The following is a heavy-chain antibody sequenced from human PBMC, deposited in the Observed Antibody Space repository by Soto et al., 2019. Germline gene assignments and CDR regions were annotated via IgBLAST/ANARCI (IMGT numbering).Heavy chain of an antibody. D-gene: IGHD1-26*01. CDR2: ISSNGGST. Sequence: GRSLRLSCSASGFTFSSYAMHWVRQAPGKGLEYVSAISSNGGSTYYADSVKGRFTISRDNSKNTLYLQMSSLRAEDTAVDYCVKEPNGREGDCFDYWGQGTLVTVSS. V-gene: IGHV3-64D*09. CDR1: GFTFSSYA. CDR3: VKEPNGREGDCFDY. J-gene: IGHJ4*02.